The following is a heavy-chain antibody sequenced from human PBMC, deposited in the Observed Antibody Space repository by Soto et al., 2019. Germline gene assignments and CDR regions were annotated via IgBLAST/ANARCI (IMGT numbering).Heavy chain of an antibody. J-gene: IGHJ4*02. CDR2: IYQGGTT. CDR1: GGSISSGYYS. V-gene: IGHV4-30-2*01. CDR3: ARYFYDSRGYNFFDY. D-gene: IGHD3-22*01. Sequence: TSETLSLTCAVSGGSISSGYYSWSWIRQPPGKGLEWIGYIYQGGTTYYNASLRGRVTISIDRSKNQFSLNLSSVTAADTAVYYCARYFYDSRGYNFFDYWGQGALVTVSS.